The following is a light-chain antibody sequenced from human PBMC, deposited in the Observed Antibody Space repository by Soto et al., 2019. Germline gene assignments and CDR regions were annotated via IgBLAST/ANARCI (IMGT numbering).Light chain of an antibody. CDR2: GAS. CDR3: QQYNNWPLT. J-gene: IGKJ4*01. Sequence: IVMTQSPATLSVSPGERATLSCRARQSVSSNVSWYHQKPGQAPRLLIYGASTRATGIPARFSGSGSGTEFTLTLSSLQSEDFAVDYCQQYNNWPLTVGGGTQGEIK. V-gene: IGKV3-15*01. CDR1: QSVSSN.